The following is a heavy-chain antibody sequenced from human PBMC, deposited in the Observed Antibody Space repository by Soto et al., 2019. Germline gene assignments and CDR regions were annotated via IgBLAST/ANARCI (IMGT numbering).Heavy chain of an antibody. D-gene: IGHD3-10*01. CDR2: IIPIFGTA. V-gene: IGHV1-69*01. Sequence: QVQLVQSGAEVKKPGSSGKVSCKASGGTFSNYAINWVRQAPGQGLEWMGGIIPIFGTANYAQKFQGRVTIIADESTSTAYMELSSLTSEDTAVYYCATDLYGSGSSAWAVRVDVWGQGTTVTVSS. CDR3: ATDLYGSGSSAWAVRVDV. J-gene: IGHJ6*02. CDR1: GGTFSNYA.